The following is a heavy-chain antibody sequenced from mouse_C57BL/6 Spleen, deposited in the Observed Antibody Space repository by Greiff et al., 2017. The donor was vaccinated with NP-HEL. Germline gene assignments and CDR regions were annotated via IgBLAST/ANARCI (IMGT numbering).Heavy chain of an antibody. D-gene: IGHD3-2*02. CDR2: INYDGSST. Sequence: EVMLVESEGGLVQPGSSMKLSCTASGFTFSDYYMAWVRQVPEKGLEWVANINYDGSSTYYLDSLKSRFIISRDNAKNILYLQMSSLKSEDTATYYCARGGYGFDYWGQGTTLTVSS. V-gene: IGHV5-16*01. CDR1: GFTFSDYY. J-gene: IGHJ2*01. CDR3: ARGGYGFDY.